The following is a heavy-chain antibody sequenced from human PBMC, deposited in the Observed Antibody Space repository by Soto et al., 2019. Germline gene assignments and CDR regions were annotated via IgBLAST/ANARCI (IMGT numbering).Heavy chain of an antibody. D-gene: IGHD3-22*01. J-gene: IGHJ4*02. CDR3: ARAGGYYYDSSGYSGY. CDR1: GFTFSSYW. Sequence: ESGGGLVQPGGSLRLSCAASGFTFSSYWMSWVRQAPGKGLEWVANIKQDGSEKYYVDSVKGRFTISRDNAKNSLYLQMNSLRAEDTAVYYCARAGGYYYDSSGYSGYWGQGTLVTVSS. CDR2: IKQDGSEK. V-gene: IGHV3-7*01.